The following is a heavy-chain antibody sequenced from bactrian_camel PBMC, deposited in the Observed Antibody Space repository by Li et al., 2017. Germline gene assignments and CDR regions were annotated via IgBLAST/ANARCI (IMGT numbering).Heavy chain of an antibody. CDR1: AYRRSHNC. V-gene: IGHV3S6*01. CDR2: IASDSQVK. CDR3: AAAWGGGSWCQRRTLDEFST. Sequence: HVQLVESGGGAVQAGGSLRLSCAGTAYRRSHNCIAWIRQAPGKEREAVARIASDSQVKYHSDNVKGRFTISQEILKDTTYLQMNSLKPEDSAMYYCAAAWGGGSWCQRRTLDEFSTWGQGTQVTVS. J-gene: IGHJ6*01. D-gene: IGHD2*01.